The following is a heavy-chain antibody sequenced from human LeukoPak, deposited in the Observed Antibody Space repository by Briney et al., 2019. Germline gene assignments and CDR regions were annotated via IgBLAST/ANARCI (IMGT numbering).Heavy chain of an antibody. J-gene: IGHJ5*02. CDR2: IFHTGST. CDR1: GDSISSGAYS. CDR3: ARELWFADAPGSWLDP. Sequence: SQTLSLTCVVSGDSISSGAYSWSWIRQPPGKGLEWIGYIFHTGSTFYNPSLKSRVTISVDNSRNQFSLRLTSVTAADTAVYYCARELWFADAPGSWLDPWGQGALVTVSS. V-gene: IGHV4-30-2*01. D-gene: IGHD3-10*01.